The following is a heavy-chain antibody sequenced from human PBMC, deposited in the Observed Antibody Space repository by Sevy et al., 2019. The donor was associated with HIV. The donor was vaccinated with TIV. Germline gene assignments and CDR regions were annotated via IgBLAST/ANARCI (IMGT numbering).Heavy chain of an antibody. J-gene: IGHJ4*02. CDR1: GFTFSSYS. V-gene: IGHV3-21*01. Sequence: GGSLRLSCAASGFTFSSYSMNWVRQAPGKGLEWVSSISSSSSYIYYADSVKGRFTISRDNAKNSLYLQMNGLRAEDTAVYYSARDRGDLRYCSSTSCYTDSSFDYWGQGTLVTVSS. D-gene: IGHD2-2*02. CDR3: ARDRGDLRYCSSTSCYTDSSFDY. CDR2: ISSSSSYI.